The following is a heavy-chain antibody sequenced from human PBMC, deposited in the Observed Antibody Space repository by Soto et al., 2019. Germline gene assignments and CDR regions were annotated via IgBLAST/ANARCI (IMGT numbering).Heavy chain of an antibody. Sequence: GASVKVSCKASGYTFTSYGISWVRQAPGQGLEWMGWISAYNGNTNYAQKLQGRVTMTTDTSTSTAYMELRSLRSEDTAVYYCTRGTCSGGSCYKDYGMDVWGQWTTVTVSS. D-gene: IGHD2-15*01. CDR3: TRGTCSGGSCYKDYGMDV. CDR2: ISAYNGNT. J-gene: IGHJ6*02. V-gene: IGHV1-18*04. CDR1: GYTFTSYG.